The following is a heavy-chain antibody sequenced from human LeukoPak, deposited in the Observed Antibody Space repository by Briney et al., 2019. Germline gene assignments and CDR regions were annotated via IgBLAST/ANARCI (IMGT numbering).Heavy chain of an antibody. Sequence: GGSLRLSCAASGFDFSSNWMHWVRHAPGQGLVWVSRIKGDGISINYADSVKGRFTISRDIAKNTLYLQMNSLRAEDTGVYYCAKDHYWSIDYWGRGTLVTVSS. J-gene: IGHJ4*02. D-gene: IGHD3-3*01. CDR2: IKGDGISI. V-gene: IGHV3-74*01. CDR3: AKDHYWSIDY. CDR1: GFDFSSNW.